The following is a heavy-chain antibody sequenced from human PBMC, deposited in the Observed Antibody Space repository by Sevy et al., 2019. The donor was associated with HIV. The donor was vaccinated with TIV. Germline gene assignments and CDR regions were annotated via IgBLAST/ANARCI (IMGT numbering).Heavy chain of an antibody. CDR2: MKSKTEGGTT. J-gene: IGHJ6*02. V-gene: IGHV3-15*01. Sequence: GGSLRLSCAASGFTFSDAWMSWVRQGPGKGLEWVGRMKSKTEGGTTDYAAPVKGRITRSRDDTKNTLYLQMNSLKTEDTAVYYCTTEAIDYDDPDYPYFGMDVWGQGTTVTVSS. D-gene: IGHD4-17*01. CDR3: TTEAIDYDDPDYPYFGMDV. CDR1: GFTFSDAW.